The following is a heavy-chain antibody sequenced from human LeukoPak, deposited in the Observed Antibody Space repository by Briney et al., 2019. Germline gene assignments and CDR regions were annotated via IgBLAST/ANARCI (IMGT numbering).Heavy chain of an antibody. V-gene: IGHV4-59*12. CDR2: IYYTGTT. D-gene: IGHD6-6*01. Sequence: SETLSLTCTVSGGSISSYYWSWIRQPPGKGLEWIGYIYYTGTTNYNPSLKSRVTMSVDTSKNQFSLRLSSVTAADTAAYFCARENWRSKSIDFDSWGQGTLVTVSS. CDR3: ARENWRSKSIDFDS. J-gene: IGHJ4*02. CDR1: GGSISSYY.